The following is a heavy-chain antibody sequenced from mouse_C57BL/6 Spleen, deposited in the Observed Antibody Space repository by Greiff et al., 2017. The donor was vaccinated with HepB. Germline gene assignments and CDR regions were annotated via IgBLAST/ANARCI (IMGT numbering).Heavy chain of an antibody. V-gene: IGHV1-69*01. Sequence: QVQLQQPGAELVMPGASVKLSCKASGYTFTSYWMHWVKQRPGQGLEWIGEIDPSDSYTNYNQKLKGKSTLTVDKSSSTAYLQLSSLTSEDSAVYYCAPYYGSSYEALAYWGQGTLVTVSA. CDR1: GYTFTSYW. J-gene: IGHJ3*01. CDR2: IDPSDSYT. D-gene: IGHD1-1*01. CDR3: APYYGSSYEALAY.